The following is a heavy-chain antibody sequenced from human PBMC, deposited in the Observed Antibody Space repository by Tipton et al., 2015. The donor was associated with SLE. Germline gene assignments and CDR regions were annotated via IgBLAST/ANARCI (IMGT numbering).Heavy chain of an antibody. Sequence: TLSLTCAVSGGPISSNNWWSWVRQSPGKGLEWIAEIYHNGGTNYNPSLKSRLTISVDKSKNQFSLRLSSVTAADTAIYYCARARQGVTTSDFDYWGQGTLVTVSS. V-gene: IGHV4-4*02. D-gene: IGHD4-17*01. CDR3: ARARQGVTTSDFDY. CDR2: IYHNGGT. J-gene: IGHJ4*02. CDR1: GGPISSNNW.